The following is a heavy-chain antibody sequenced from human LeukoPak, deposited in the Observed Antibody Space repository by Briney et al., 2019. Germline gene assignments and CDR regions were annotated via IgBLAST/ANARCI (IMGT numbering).Heavy chain of an antibody. CDR2: INHSGST. CDR3: ARGRGIAAAGVGHWFDP. Sequence: SETLSLTCAVYGGSFSGYYWSWIRQPPGKGLEWIGEINHSGSTNYNPSLKSRVTISVDTSKNQSSLKLSSVTAADTAVYYCARGRGIAAAGVGHWFDPWGQGTLVTVST. CDR1: GGSFSGYY. D-gene: IGHD6-13*01. J-gene: IGHJ5*02. V-gene: IGHV4-34*01.